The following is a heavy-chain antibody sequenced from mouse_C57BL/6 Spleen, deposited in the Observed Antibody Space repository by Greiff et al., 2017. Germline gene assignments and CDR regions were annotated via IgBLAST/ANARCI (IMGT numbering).Heavy chain of an antibody. J-gene: IGHJ4*01. CDR1: GFTFSSYA. Sequence: EVMLVESGEGLVKPGGSLKLSCAASGFTFSSYAMSWVRQTPEKRLEWVAYISSGGDYIYYADTVKGRFTISRDNARNTLYLQMSSLKSEDTAMYYCTRVDDYCYYAMDYWGQGTSVTVSS. CDR2: ISSGGDYI. CDR3: TRVDDYCYYAMDY. V-gene: IGHV5-9-1*02. D-gene: IGHD2-3*01.